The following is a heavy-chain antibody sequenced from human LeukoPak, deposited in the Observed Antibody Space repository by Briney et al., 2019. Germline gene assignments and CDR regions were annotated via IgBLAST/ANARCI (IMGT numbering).Heavy chain of an antibody. CDR2: ISSSSSYI. Sequence: GGSLRLSCAASGFTFSSYSMNWVRQAPGKGLEWVSSISSSSSYIYYADSVKGRFTISRDNAKNSLYLQMNSLRAEDTAVYYCASGTEGVYYGSGSYPTDYWGQGTLVTVSS. CDR3: ASGTEGVYYGSGSYPTDY. D-gene: IGHD3-10*01. CDR1: GFTFSSYS. V-gene: IGHV3-21*01. J-gene: IGHJ4*02.